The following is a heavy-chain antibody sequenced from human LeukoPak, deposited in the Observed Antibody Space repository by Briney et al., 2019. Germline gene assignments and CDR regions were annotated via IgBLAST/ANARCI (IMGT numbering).Heavy chain of an antibody. D-gene: IGHD2-8*02. Sequence: SETLSLTCAVYGGSFSGYYWSWIRQPPGKGLEWIGEINHSGSTNYNPSLKSRVTISVDTSKNQFSLKLSSVTAADTAVYYCARLMVYAKRAFDIWGQGTMVTVSS. CDR1: GGSFSGYY. J-gene: IGHJ3*02. V-gene: IGHV4-34*01. CDR2: INHSGST. CDR3: ARLMVYAKRAFDI.